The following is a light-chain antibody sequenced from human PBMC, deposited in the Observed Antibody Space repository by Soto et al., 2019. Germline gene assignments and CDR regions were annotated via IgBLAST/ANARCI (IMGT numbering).Light chain of an antibody. CDR3: QHYHTYPFT. J-gene: IGKJ2*01. V-gene: IGKV1-16*01. CDR1: LAVSDY. CDR2: AAS. Sequence: DIQMTQSPSSVSASIGDTVTITCRASLAVSDYLAWYQQRPGKAPKSLIYAASILQSGVPSRFIGRGSETDFTLTISSLQPGDFATYFCQHYHTYPFTFGQGTNLEIK.